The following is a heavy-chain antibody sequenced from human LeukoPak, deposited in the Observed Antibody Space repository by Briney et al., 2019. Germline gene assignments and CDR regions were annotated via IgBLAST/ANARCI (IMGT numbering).Heavy chain of an antibody. Sequence: SETLSLTCTVSGGSISATGYFWGWIHQPPGKGLEWTGSIYYSGITHYNPSLKSRVTISVDTSKNQFSLKLSSVTAADTAVYYCARVDLQNAFDIWGQGQWSPSLQ. J-gene: IGHJ3*02. V-gene: IGHV4-39*07. CDR3: ARVDLQNAFDI. D-gene: IGHD3/OR15-3a*01. CDR2: IYYSGIT. CDR1: GGSISATGYF.